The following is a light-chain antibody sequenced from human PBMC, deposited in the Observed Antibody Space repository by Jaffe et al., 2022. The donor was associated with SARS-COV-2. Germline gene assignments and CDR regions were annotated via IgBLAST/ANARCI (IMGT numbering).Light chain of an antibody. CDR3: QQYDNLPTWT. V-gene: IGKV1-33*01. Sequence: DIQMTQSPSSLSASVGDRVTITCQASQDISNYLNWYQQKPGKAPKLLIYDASNLETGVPSRFSGSGSGTDFTFTISSLQPEDFATYYCQQYDNLPTWTFGQGTKVEIK. CDR1: QDISNY. J-gene: IGKJ1*01. CDR2: DAS.